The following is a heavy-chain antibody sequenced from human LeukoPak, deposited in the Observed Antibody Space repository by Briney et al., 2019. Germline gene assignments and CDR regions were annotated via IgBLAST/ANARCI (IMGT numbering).Heavy chain of an antibody. V-gene: IGHV4-59*08. CDR1: SGSMSNYY. CDR2: IYNSGT. Sequence: SETLSLTCTVSSGSMSNYYWTWIRQSPGKGLEWIGYIYNSGTNYNPSLKSRVTIAVDTSKNQFSLKLRSVTATDTAVYYCARLVDYGSGSHWGQGTLVIVSS. CDR3: ARLVDYGSGSH. D-gene: IGHD3-10*01. J-gene: IGHJ4*02.